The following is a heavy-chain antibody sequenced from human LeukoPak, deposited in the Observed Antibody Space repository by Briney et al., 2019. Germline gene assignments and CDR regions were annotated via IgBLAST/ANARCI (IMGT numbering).Heavy chain of an antibody. CDR2: IYYSGST. J-gene: IGHJ5*02. Sequence: SETLSLTCTVSGGSISSGGYYWSWICQHPGKGLEWIGYIYYSGSTYYNPSLKSRVTISVDTSKNQFSLKLSSVTAADTAVYYCARDVPEYSGYDLVAWFDPWGQGTLVTVSS. CDR3: ARDVPEYSGYDLVAWFDP. CDR1: GGSISSGGYY. V-gene: IGHV4-31*03. D-gene: IGHD5-12*01.